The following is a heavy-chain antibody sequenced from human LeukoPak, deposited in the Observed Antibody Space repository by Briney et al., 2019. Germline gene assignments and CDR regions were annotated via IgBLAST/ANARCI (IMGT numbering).Heavy chain of an antibody. CDR3: ACLWYSGSRDY. CDR1: GFTFSSYG. V-gene: IGHV3-30*03. D-gene: IGHD1-26*01. CDR2: ISYDGSNK. Sequence: PGGSLRLSCAASGFTFSSYGTHWVRQAPGKGLEWVAVISYDGSNKYYADSVKGRFTISRDNSKNTLYLQMNSLRAEDTAVYYCACLWYSGSRDYWGQGTLVTVSS. J-gene: IGHJ4*02.